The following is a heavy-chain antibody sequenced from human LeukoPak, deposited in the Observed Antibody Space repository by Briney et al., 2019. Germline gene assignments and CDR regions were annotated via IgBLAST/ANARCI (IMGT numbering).Heavy chain of an antibody. V-gene: IGHV3-21*01. CDR3: ARDQGTYDSSGYYPDYFDY. CDR1: GFTFSSYS. CDR2: ISSSSSYI. Sequence: GGSLRLSCAASGFTFSSYSMNWVRQAPGKGLEWVSSISSSSSYIYYADSVKGRFTISRDNAKNSLYLQMNSLRAEDTAVYYCARDQGTYDSSGYYPDYFDYWGQGTLVTVSS. J-gene: IGHJ4*02. D-gene: IGHD3-22*01.